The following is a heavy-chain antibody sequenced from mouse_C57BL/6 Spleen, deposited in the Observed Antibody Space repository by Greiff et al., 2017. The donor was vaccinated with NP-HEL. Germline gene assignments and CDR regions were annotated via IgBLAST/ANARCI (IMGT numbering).Heavy chain of an antibody. J-gene: IGHJ4*01. CDR1: GFSLTSYG. D-gene: IGHD1-1*01. CDR3: ARHADYYGSSYVGAMDY. V-gene: IGHV2-6-1*01. CDR2: IWSDGSK. Sequence: VKLMESGPGLVAPSQSLSITCTVSGFSLTSYGVHWVRQPPGKGLEWLVVIWSDGSKTYNSALQSRLSIIKDNSKSQVFLKMNSLQTDDTAMYYCARHADYYGSSYVGAMDYWGQGTSVTVSS.